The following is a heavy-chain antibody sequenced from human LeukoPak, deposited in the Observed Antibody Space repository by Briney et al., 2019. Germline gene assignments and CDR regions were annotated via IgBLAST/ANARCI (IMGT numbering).Heavy chain of an antibody. J-gene: IGHJ4*02. CDR1: GFAFSSYS. CDR3: ARIRLRVFDY. V-gene: IGHV3-21*01. Sequence: GGSLRLSCAASGFAFSSYSMNWVRQAPGKGLEWVSSISSSSSYIYYADSVKGRFTISRDNAKNSLYLQMNSLRAEDTAVYYCARIRLRVFDYWGQGTLVTVSS. D-gene: IGHD2-21*01. CDR2: ISSSSSYI.